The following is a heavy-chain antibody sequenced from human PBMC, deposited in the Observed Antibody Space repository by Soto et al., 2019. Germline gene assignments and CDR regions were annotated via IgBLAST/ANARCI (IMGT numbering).Heavy chain of an antibody. J-gene: IGHJ4*02. CDR1: GDAISNYY. V-gene: IGHV4-59*01. CDR3: ARGTRALVTSFFAY. Sequence: SETLSLTCSVSGDAISNYYWSWIRQTPGKGLEWIGCVHDSGSTDYNPSLKGRVTMSLHTSKSQFSLNLSSVTAADSATYYCARGTRALVTSFFAYWGQGIPVTVSS. D-gene: IGHD6-13*01. CDR2: VHDSGST.